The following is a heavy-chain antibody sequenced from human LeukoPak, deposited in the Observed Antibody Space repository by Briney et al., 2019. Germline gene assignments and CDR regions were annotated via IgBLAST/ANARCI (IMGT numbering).Heavy chain of an antibody. CDR2: INPNSGGT. V-gene: IGHV1-2*02. J-gene: IGHJ4*02. Sequence: GASVKVSCKASGYTFTGYYMHWVRQAPGQGLEWMGWINPNSGGTNYAQKFQGRVTMTRDTSISTAYMELSRLRSDDTAVYYCARAQKTYYYDSSGYYVAYWGQGTLVTVSS. CDR3: ARAQKTYYYDSSGYYVAY. D-gene: IGHD3-22*01. CDR1: GYTFTGYY.